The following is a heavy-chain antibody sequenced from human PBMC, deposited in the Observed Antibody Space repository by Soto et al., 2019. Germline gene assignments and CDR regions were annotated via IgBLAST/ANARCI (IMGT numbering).Heavy chain of an antibody. V-gene: IGHV1-18*01. D-gene: IGHD2-15*01. Sequence: QVQLVQSGPEVKKAGASVKVSRTAPTDYIFLAYGFDWVRQAPGQGLEWMGWISPKFGRTNYARTLQDRFTMTTDVSTNSVSMELRDLRSDDTAVYYCARDDCNGGSCDGGHYLDLWGRGTPISVSS. J-gene: IGHJ2*01. CDR2: ISPKFGRT. CDR3: ARDDCNGGSCDGGHYLDL. CDR1: DYIFLAYG.